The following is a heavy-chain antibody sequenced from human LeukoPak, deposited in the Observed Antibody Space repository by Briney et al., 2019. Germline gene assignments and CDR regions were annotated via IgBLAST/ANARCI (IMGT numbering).Heavy chain of an antibody. Sequence: SETLSLTCTVPGGSISSYYWSWIRQPPGKGLEWIGYIYYSVSTNYNPSLKSRVTISVDTSKNQVSLKLSSGTAADTGVYYCARAEDYYGSGSFFDYWGQGTLVTVSS. D-gene: IGHD3-10*01. CDR2: IYYSVST. CDR3: ARAEDYYGSGSFFDY. J-gene: IGHJ4*02. CDR1: GGSISSYY. V-gene: IGHV4-59*01.